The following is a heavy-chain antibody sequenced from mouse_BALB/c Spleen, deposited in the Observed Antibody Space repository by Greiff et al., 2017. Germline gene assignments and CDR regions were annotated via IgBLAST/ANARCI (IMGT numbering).Heavy chain of an antibody. CDR3: ARAPYGYDRYFDV. J-gene: IGHJ1*01. CDR2: IWGDGST. CDR1: GFSLTGYG. V-gene: IGHV2-6-7*01. D-gene: IGHD2-2*01. Sequence: VQVVESGPGLVAPSQSLSITCTVSGFSLTGYGVNWVRQPPGKGLEWLGMIWGDGSTDYNSALKSRLSISKDNSKSQVFLKMNSLQTDDTARYYCARAPYGYDRYFDVWGAGTTVTVSS.